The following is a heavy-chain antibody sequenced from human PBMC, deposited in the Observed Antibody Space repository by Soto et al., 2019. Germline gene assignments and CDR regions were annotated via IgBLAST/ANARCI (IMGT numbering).Heavy chain of an antibody. CDR1: CFSIFSSSFE. J-gene: IGHJ6*02. CDR2: IFYSGRT. D-gene: IGHD2-15*01. CDR3: ARHLTYCSAGSCYSDFPYYGMDV. V-gene: IGHV4-39*01. Sequence: TQSLTCPFDCFSIFSSSFEWALVCAPPGVGLEWIWIIFYSGRTYYNPSLKSRVTISVDTSKNQFSLKLSSVTAADTAVYYCARHLTYCSAGSCYSDFPYYGMDVWGQGTTVT.